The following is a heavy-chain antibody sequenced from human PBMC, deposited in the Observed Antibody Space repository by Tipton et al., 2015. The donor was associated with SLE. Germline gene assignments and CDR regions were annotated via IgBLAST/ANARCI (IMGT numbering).Heavy chain of an antibody. Sequence: GSLRLSCAASGFTFSSYWMSWVRQAPGKGLEWVSYISSSSSTIYYADSVKGRFTISRDNAKNSLYLQMNSLRAEDTAVYYCARGLRGYSNYWGQGTLVTVSS. CDR1: GFTFSSYW. CDR2: ISSSSSTI. J-gene: IGHJ4*02. D-gene: IGHD6-13*01. V-gene: IGHV3-48*04. CDR3: ARGLRGYSNY.